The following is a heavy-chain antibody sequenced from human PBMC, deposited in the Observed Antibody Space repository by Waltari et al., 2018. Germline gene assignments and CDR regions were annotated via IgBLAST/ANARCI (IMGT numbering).Heavy chain of an antibody. D-gene: IGHD6-13*01. V-gene: IGHV4-39*07. Sequence: QLQLRESGPGLLKPSETLWRTCSVSVDSVGRGYYYWGWLRQAPGKGLEWIGIIYFAGSTYYNPSLKSRLTISVVTSKNQFSLRLSSVTAADTAVYYCAREVGGSSWSTTPRGDAFDIWGQGTMVTVSS. CDR2: IYFAGST. J-gene: IGHJ3*02. CDR1: VDSVGRGYYY. CDR3: AREVGGSSWSTTPRGDAFDI.